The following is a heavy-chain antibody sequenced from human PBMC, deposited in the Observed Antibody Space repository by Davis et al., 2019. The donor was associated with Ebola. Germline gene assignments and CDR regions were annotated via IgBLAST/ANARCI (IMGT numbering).Heavy chain of an antibody. V-gene: IGHV4-59*01. CDR1: GDSISTYY. Sequence: MPSETLSLTCAISGDSISTYYWAWIRQPPGKGLEWIGYIYYSGSTNYNPSLKSRVTISVDTSKNQFSLKLSSVTAADTAVYYCARDLLWFGELSSGWYFDLWGRGTLVTVSS. CDR2: IYYSGST. D-gene: IGHD3-10*01. J-gene: IGHJ2*01. CDR3: ARDLLWFGELSSGWYFDL.